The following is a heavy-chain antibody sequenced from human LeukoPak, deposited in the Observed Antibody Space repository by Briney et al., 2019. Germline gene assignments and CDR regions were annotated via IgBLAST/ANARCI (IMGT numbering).Heavy chain of an antibody. V-gene: IGHV1-2*02. D-gene: IGHD5-18*01. CDR3: ARDGGDTAMVIFDY. CDR1: GYTFTGYY. CDR2: INPNSGGT. Sequence: ASVKVSCKASGYTFTGYYMHWVRQAPGQGLGWMGWINPNSGGTNYAQKFQGRVTMTRDTSISTAYMELSRLRSDDTAVYYCARDGGDTAMVIFDYWGQGTLVTVSS. J-gene: IGHJ4*02.